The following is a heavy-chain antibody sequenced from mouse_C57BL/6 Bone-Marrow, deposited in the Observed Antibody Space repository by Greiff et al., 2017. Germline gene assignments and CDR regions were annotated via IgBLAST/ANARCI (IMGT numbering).Heavy chain of an antibody. Sequence: VQLKQPGAELVRPGTSVKLSCKASGYTFTSYWMHWVKQRPGQGLEWIGVIDPSDSYTNYNQKFKGKATLTVDTSSSTAYMQRSSLTSEDSAVYYCARDGYYDYCDYWGQGTTLTVSS. D-gene: IGHD2-3*01. CDR3: ARDGYYDYCDY. CDR2: IDPSDSYT. J-gene: IGHJ2*01. V-gene: IGHV1-59*01. CDR1: GYTFTSYW.